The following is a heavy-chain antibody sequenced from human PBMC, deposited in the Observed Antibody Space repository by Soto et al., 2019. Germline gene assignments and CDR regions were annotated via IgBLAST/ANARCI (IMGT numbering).Heavy chain of an antibody. D-gene: IGHD2-21*01. CDR2: YSFEGSEV. J-gene: IGHJ4*02. CDR1: GFPFRVYA. CDR3: PSAMAYCGSECYYPLEY. Sequence: VQLVESGGGVVQPGRSLRLSCAASGFPFRVYAMHWVRQAPGKGLEWVAMYSFEGSEVYYADSVKGRFTVSRDNSRNTLYLQMHSLKTEDTAVYYCPSAMAYCGSECYYPLEYCGLGTQVTVSS. V-gene: IGHV3-30*04.